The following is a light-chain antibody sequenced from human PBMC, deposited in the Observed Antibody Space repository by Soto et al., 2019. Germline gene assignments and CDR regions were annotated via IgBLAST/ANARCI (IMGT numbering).Light chain of an antibody. Sequence: QSVLTQPPSASGTPGQRVIISCSGSNSNIGTYTVNWYQQLPGTAPKLLIYRNNERPSGVPDRFSGSKSGTSASLAISGLQSEDEADYHCATWDDSLDGVVFGGGTKLTVL. CDR1: NSNIGTYT. J-gene: IGLJ2*01. CDR3: ATWDDSLDGVV. CDR2: RNN. V-gene: IGLV1-44*01.